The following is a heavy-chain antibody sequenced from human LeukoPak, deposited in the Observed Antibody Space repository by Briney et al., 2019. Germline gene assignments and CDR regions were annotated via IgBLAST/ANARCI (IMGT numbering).Heavy chain of an antibody. J-gene: IGHJ4*02. CDR1: GFTFSSYE. V-gene: IGHV3-48*03. D-gene: IGHD5-18*01. Sequence: GGSLRLSCAASGFTFSSYEMNWVRQAPGKGLEWVSYISSSGSTIYYADSVKGRFTISRDNAKNSLYLQMNSLRAEDTAVYYCARARGYSYGEIDYWGQGTLVTVSS. CDR3: ARARGYSYGEIDY. CDR2: ISSSGSTI.